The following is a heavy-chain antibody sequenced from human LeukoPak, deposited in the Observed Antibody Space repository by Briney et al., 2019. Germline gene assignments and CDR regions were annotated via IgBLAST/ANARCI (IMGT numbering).Heavy chain of an antibody. J-gene: IGHJ3*02. CDR3: AKSFGYSSGYWGLGDAFDI. CDR2: IIGGGENT. Sequence: PGGSMSLSCAASGLTFSSFAMSCVRPAPGKGLEWVTAIIGGGENTYYADTVKARFTICRDSSKTTLYLQMNSVRAEDTAVYYCAKSFGYSSGYWGLGDAFDIWGQETMVTVSS. V-gene: IGHV3-23*01. CDR1: GLTFSSFA. D-gene: IGHD3-22*01.